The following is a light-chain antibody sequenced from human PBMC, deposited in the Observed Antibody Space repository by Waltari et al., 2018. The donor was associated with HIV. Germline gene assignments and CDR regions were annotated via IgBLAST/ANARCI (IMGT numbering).Light chain of an antibody. CDR3: YSTDSSGNHRV. J-gene: IGLJ2*01. CDR1: ALPKKY. Sequence: SYELTQPPSVSVSPGQTARITCYGDALPKKYPYWYQQKSGQAPVLVIYEDSKRPSEIPERFSGSSSGTMATLTISGAQVEDEADYYCYSTDSSGNHRVFGGGTKLTVL. CDR2: EDS. V-gene: IGLV3-10*01.